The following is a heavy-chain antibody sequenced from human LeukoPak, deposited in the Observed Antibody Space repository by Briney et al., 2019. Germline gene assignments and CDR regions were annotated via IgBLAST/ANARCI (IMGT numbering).Heavy chain of an antibody. J-gene: IGHJ4*02. V-gene: IGHV5-51*01. CDR2: IYPGDSDT. CDR1: EYSFTSYW. Sequence: GESLKISCKGSEYSFTSYWIAWWRKMPGKGLDWLGIIYPGDSDTRYSPSFQGQVTISADKSVSTAYLQWSSLKASDTAMYYCARHGGVPYSSSWYLNYWGQGTLVTVSS. CDR3: ARHGGVPYSSSWYLNY. D-gene: IGHD6-13*01.